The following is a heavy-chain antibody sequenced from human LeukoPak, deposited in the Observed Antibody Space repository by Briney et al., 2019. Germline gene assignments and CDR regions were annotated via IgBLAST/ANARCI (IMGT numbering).Heavy chain of an antibody. J-gene: IGHJ4*02. CDR1: GGSVNSYY. Sequence: SETLSLTCTVSGGSVNSYYWSWIRQPAEKGLEWIGPMFTGGSTNYNPSLKSRVTMSVDTSKNQFSLKLSSVTAADTAIYYCATYKRISGWYVHDYWGQGTLVTVSS. D-gene: IGHD6-19*01. CDR2: MFTGGST. CDR3: ATYKRISGWYVHDY. V-gene: IGHV4-4*07.